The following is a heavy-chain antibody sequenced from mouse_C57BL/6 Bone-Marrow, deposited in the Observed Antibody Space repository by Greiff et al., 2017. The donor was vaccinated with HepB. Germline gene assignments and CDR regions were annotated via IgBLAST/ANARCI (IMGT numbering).Heavy chain of an antibody. J-gene: IGHJ2*01. CDR2: IDPSDSYT. CDR1: GYTFTSYW. CDR3: ARRGSVY. V-gene: IGHV1-50*01. D-gene: IGHD1-1*01. Sequence: QVQLQQPGAELVKPGASVKLSCKASGYTFTSYWMQWVKQRPGQGLEWIGEIDPSDSYTNYNQKFKGKATLTVDTSSSTAYMQLSSLTSEDSAVYYGARRGSVYWGQGTTLTVSS.